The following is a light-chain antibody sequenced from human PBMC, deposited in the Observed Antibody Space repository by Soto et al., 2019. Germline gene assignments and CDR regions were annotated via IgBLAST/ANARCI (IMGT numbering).Light chain of an antibody. CDR3: QTWGTGIV. J-gene: IGLJ2*01. CDR2: LNSDGSH. V-gene: IGLV4-69*01. CDR1: SGHSSYA. Sequence: QLVLTQSPSASASLGASVKLTCTLSSGHSSYAIAWHQQQPEKGPRYLMKLNSDGSHSKGDGIPDRFSGSSSGAERYLTISSLQSVDEADYYCQTWGTGIVFGGGTKLTVL.